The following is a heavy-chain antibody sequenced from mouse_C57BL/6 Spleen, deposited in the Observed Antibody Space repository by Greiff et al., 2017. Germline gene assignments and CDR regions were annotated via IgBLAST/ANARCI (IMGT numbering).Heavy chain of an antibody. CDR3: ARGDYSNYEEGYAMDY. D-gene: IGHD2-5*01. CDR1: RDALCSYW. J-gene: IGHJ4*01. CDR2: IYPGDGDT. V-gene: IGHV1-80*01. Sequence: QVQLQQSGAELVKPGASVKISFKASRDALCSYWMNWVKQRPGKGLGGIGQIYPGDGDTNYKGKFKGKATLTADKSSSTAYMQLSSLTSEDAAVYFCARGDYSNYEEGYAMDYWGQGTSVTVSS.